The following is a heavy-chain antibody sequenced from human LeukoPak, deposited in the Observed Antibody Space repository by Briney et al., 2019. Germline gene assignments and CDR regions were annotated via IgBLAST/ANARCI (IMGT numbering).Heavy chain of an antibody. CDR3: ARSYCSSTSCPVFYYYMDV. J-gene: IGHJ6*03. Sequence: SETLSLTCSVSGGSIGSYYWSWIRQPAGKGLEWIGRIYNTGSTSYNPSLKSRVTMSVDTSKNQFSLKLSSVTAADTAVYYCARSYCSSTSCPVFYYYMDVWGKGTTVTVSS. CDR1: GGSIGSYY. D-gene: IGHD2-2*01. V-gene: IGHV4-4*07. CDR2: IYNTGST.